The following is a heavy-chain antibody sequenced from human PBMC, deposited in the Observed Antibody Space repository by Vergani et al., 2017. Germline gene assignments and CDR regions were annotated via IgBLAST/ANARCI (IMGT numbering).Heavy chain of an antibody. D-gene: IGHD2-2*02. J-gene: IGHJ6*03. CDR3: ARGVPAAIRGSGLNYYYXMDV. CDR1: GGSISSGDYY. CDR2: IYYSGST. Sequence: QVQLQESGPGLVKPSQTLSLTCTVSGGSISSGDYYWSWIRQPPGKGLEWIGYIYYSGSTYYNPSLKSRVTISVDTSKNQFSLKLSSVTAADTAVYYCARGVPAAIRGSGLNYYYXMDVWGKGTTVTVSS. V-gene: IGHV4-30-4*01.